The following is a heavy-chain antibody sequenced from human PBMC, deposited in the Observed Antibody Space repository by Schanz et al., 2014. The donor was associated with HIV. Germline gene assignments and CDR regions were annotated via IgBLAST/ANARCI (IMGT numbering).Heavy chain of an antibody. J-gene: IGHJ4*02. V-gene: IGHV3-21*06. Sequence: VHLVESGGGVVQPGGSLRLSCAASGFTFSTYGMYWVRQAPGKGLEGVSSISSGGDYIYHADSVKGRFTISRDNAKNSVYLQMNSLRVEDTAVYYCARRVWMLPDCWGQGTLVSVSS. CDR1: GFTFSTYG. CDR3: ARRVWMLPDC. D-gene: IGHD6-13*01. CDR2: ISSGGDYI.